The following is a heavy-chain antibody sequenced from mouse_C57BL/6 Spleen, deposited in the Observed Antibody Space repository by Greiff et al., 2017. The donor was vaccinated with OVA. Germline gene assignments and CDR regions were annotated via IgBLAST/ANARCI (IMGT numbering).Heavy chain of an antibody. Sequence: QVQLQQSGPELVKPGASVKISCKASGYAFSSSWMNWVKQRPGKGLEWIGRIYPGDGDTNYNGKFKGKATLTADKSSSTAYMQLSSLTSEDSAVYFCARAWTTDYFDYWGQGTTLTVSS. J-gene: IGHJ2*01. CDR2: IYPGDGDT. D-gene: IGHD2-12*01. CDR1: GYAFSSSW. V-gene: IGHV1-82*01. CDR3: ARAWTTDYFDY.